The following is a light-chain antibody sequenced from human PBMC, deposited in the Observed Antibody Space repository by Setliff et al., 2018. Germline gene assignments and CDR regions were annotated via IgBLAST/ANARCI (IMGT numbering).Light chain of an antibody. CDR2: DVS. Sequence: QSVLTQPASVSGSPGQSITISCTGTSSDVGGYNYVSWYQQHPGKAPKLMIYDVSKRPSGVSNRFSGSKSGNTASLTISGLQAEDDAYYYCSSYTSSILYVFGTGTKVTVL. J-gene: IGLJ1*01. CDR1: SSDVGGYNY. V-gene: IGLV2-14*01. CDR3: SSYTSSILYV.